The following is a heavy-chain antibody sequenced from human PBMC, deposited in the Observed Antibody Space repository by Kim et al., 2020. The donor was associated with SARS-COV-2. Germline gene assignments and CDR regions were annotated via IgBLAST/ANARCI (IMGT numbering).Heavy chain of an antibody. V-gene: IGHV1-8*01. D-gene: IGHD3-10*01. CDR3: ARVPLGSGKILGY. Sequence: YAQKFQGRVTMTRNTSITTAYMELSSLRSEDTAVYYCARVPLGSGKILGYWGQGTLVTVSS. J-gene: IGHJ4*02.